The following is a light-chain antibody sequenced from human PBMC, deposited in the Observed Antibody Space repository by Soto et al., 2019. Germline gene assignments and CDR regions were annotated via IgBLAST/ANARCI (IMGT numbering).Light chain of an antibody. V-gene: IGKV1-27*01. CDR3: QNYNSAPRT. CDR2: AAS. Sequence: DIQMTQSPSSLSASVGDRVTITCRASQGISNYLACNQQKPGKVPKLLIYAASTLQSVVPSRFSGSGSGTDFTLTISSLQPEHVATYYCQNYNSAPRTFGQGTKVEIK. CDR1: QGISNY. J-gene: IGKJ1*01.